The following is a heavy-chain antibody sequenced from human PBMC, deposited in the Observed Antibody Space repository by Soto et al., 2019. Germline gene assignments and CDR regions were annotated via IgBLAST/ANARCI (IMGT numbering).Heavy chain of an antibody. V-gene: IGHV1-69*01. J-gene: IGHJ5*02. D-gene: IGHD2-15*01. CDR2: IIPIFGTA. CDR1: GGTFSSYA. Sequence: QVQLVQSGAEVKKPGSSVKVSCKASGGTFSSYAISWVRQAPGQGLEWMGGIIPIFGTANYAQKFQGRVTITADESTSTAYMELSSLRSEDTAVYYCARARYCSGGSCYRHFWRFDPWGQGTLVTVSS. CDR3: ARARYCSGGSCYRHFWRFDP.